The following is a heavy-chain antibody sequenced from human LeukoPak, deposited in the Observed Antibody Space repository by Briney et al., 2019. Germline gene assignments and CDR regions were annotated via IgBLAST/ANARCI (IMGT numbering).Heavy chain of an antibody. CDR2: INWNNDII. D-gene: IGHD1-26*01. Sequence: GRSLRLSCAASGFTFDDHAMHWVRQAPGKGLEWVSGINWNNDIIGYADSVKGRFTISRDNAKSSLYLQMNSLRAEDTALYYCAKDGMGAWELPKYYFDYWGQGTLVTVSS. CDR3: AKDGMGAWELPKYYFDY. CDR1: GFTFDDHA. V-gene: IGHV3-9*01. J-gene: IGHJ4*02.